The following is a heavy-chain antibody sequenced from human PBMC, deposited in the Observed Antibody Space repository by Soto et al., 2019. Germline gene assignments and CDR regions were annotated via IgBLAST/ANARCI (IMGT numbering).Heavy chain of an antibody. Sequence: GESLKISCKGSGYSFTSYWIAWVRQMPGKGLEWMGIIYPSVSDTRYSPSFQGQVTISVDKSTRTAYLQWTSLRASDTAIYHCARHWPTVVDSRRPYYGLDAWGQGTTVTVSS. CDR2: IYPSVSDT. D-gene: IGHD2-15*01. CDR1: GYSFTSYW. V-gene: IGHV5-51*01. J-gene: IGHJ6*02. CDR3: ARHWPTVVDSRRPYYGLDA.